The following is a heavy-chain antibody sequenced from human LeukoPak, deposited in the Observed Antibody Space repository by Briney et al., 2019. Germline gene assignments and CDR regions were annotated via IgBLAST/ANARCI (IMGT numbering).Heavy chain of an antibody. CDR2: ISGSGGST. J-gene: IGHJ4*02. CDR1: GFTFSSYG. D-gene: IGHD2-21*01. V-gene: IGHV3-23*01. CDR3: AKAGGISSGDFEY. Sequence: PGGSLRLSCAASGFTFSSYGMNWVRQAPGKGLEWVSAISGSGGSTYYAESVKGRFTISRDNPKYMLYLQMHSLRAEDTAIYYCAKAGGISSGDFEYWGQGTLVTVSS.